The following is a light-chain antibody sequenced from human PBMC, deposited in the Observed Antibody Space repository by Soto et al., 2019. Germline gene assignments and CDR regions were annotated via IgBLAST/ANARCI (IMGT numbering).Light chain of an antibody. CDR2: RTS. CDR3: QQYNNWPRAT. J-gene: IGKJ4*01. Sequence: ETVMTQSPAALSVSPGERATLSCRASRLINNNLAWYQQKPGQAPRLIMYRTSTRATGVPARFSASGSGTEFTLTISSLQSEDFAVYYCQQYNNWPRATFGRGTKVEIK. CDR1: RLINNN. V-gene: IGKV3D-15*01.